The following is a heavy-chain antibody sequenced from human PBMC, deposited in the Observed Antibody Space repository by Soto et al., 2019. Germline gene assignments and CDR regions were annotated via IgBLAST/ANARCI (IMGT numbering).Heavy chain of an antibody. CDR3: AKGWGGSTSCPSQCEY. Sequence: EVQLLESGGGLVQPGGSLRLSCAASGFTFSESAMGWVRQAPGKGLEWVSGITKSGSNTYYPDSVRGRFTISRDNSQDTLCLQLNSLRAEDTAVYYCAKGWGGSTSCPSQCEYWGQGTLVTVSS. CDR1: GFTFSESA. CDR2: ITKSGSNT. J-gene: IGHJ4*02. D-gene: IGHD2-2*01. V-gene: IGHV3-23*01.